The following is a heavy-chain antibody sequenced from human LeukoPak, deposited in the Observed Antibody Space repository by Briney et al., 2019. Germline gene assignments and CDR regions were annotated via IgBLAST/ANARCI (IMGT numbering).Heavy chain of an antibody. Sequence: ASVKVSCKASGYTFTSYGISWVRQAPGQGLEWMEWISAYNGNTNYAQKLQGRVTMTTDTSTSTAYMELRSLRSDDTAVYYCARDSGDIVVVVAATEAFDIWGQGTMVTVSS. V-gene: IGHV1-18*01. CDR1: GYTFTSYG. D-gene: IGHD2-15*01. CDR2: ISAYNGNT. CDR3: ARDSGDIVVVVAATEAFDI. J-gene: IGHJ3*02.